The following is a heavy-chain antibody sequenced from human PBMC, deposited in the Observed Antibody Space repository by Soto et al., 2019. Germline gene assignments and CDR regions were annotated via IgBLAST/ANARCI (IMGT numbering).Heavy chain of an antibody. V-gene: IGHV3-30*03. D-gene: IGHD4-17*01. J-gene: IGHJ4*02. CDR3: ASGGSTVTREFDY. Sequence: QVQLVESGGGVVQPGRSLRLSCAASGFTFSSYGMHWVRQAPGKGLEWVAVISYDGSNKYYADSVKGRFTISRDNSKNTLYLQMNSLRAEDTAVYYCASGGSTVTREFDYWGQGTLVSVSS. CDR2: ISYDGSNK. CDR1: GFTFSSYG.